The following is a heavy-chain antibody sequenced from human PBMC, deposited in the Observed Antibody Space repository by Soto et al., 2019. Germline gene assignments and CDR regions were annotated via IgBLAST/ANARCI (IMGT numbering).Heavy chain of an antibody. V-gene: IGHV3-23*01. CDR3: AKTSEVVPAAMGAPPYYFDY. CDR2: ISGSGGST. J-gene: IGHJ4*02. D-gene: IGHD2-2*01. CDR1: GFTFSRYA. Sequence: EVHLLESGGGLVQPGGSLRLSCAASGFTFSRYAMSWVRQAPGKGLEWVSAISGSGGSTYYADSVKGRFTISRDNSKNTLYLQMNSLRAEDTAVYYCAKTSEVVPAAMGAPPYYFDYWGQGTLVTVSS.